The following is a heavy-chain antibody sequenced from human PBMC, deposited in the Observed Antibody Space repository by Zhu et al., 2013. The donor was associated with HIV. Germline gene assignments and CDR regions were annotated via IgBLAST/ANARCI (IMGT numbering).Heavy chain of an antibody. CDR3: ARERSYYYYMDV. CDR2: INHSGST. V-gene: IGHV4-34*01. J-gene: IGHJ6*03. Sequence: QVQLQQWGAGLLKPSETLSLTCAVYGGSFSGYYWSWIRQPPGKGLEWIGEINHSGSTNYNPSLKSRVTISVDTSKNQFSLKLSSVTAADTAVYYCARERSYYYYMDVVGTNGTTVTVSS. CDR1: GGSFSGYY.